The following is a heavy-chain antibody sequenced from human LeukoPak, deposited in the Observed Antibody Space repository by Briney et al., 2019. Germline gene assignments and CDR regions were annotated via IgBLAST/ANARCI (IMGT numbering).Heavy chain of an antibody. J-gene: IGHJ6*02. V-gene: IGHV3-7*01. CDR1: GFTFSSYW. CDR2: IKQDGSEK. Sequence: GGSLRLSCAASGFTFSSYWMSWVRQAPGKGLEWVANIKQDGSEKYYVDSVKGRLTISRDNAKNSLYLQMNSLRAEDTAVYYCASYGDYDYYGMDVWGQGTTVTVSS. D-gene: IGHD4-17*01. CDR3: ASYGDYDYYGMDV.